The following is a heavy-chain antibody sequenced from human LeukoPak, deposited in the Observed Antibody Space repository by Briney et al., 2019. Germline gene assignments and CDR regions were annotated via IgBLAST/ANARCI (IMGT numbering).Heavy chain of an antibody. J-gene: IGHJ4*02. CDR3: AGVAVYGGNSGLAY. CDR2: VYYAGST. Sequence: PSETLSLTCTVSGGSIGGYHWGWIRQPPGKGLEWIGYVYYAGSTNYNPSLKSRVSMSVDMSKNQFSVRLNSVIVADTAVYYCAGVAVYGGNSGLAYWGQGILVTVSS. V-gene: IGHV4-59*01. CDR1: GGSIGGYH. D-gene: IGHD4-23*01.